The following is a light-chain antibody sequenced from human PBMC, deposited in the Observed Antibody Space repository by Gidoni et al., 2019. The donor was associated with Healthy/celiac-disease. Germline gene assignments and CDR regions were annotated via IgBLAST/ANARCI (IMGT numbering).Light chain of an antibody. CDR1: QSIRSY. J-gene: IGKJ5*01. CDR3: QQSYSTPPIT. CDR2: AAS. V-gene: IGKV1-39*01. Sequence: DIQRTQSPSSLSASVGDRVTITGRASQSIRSYLNWYPQKPGKAPKLLIYAASSLQSGVPSRFSGSGSGTDFTLTISSLQPEDFATYYCQQSYSTPPITFGQGTRLEIK.